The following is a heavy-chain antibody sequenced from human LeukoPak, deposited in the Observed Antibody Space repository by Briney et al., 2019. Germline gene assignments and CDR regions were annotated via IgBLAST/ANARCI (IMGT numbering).Heavy chain of an antibody. J-gene: IGHJ4*02. CDR1: GFTFSSYW. D-gene: IGHD4-17*01. Sequence: PGGSLRLSCAASGFTFSSYWLHWVRQAPGKGLVWVSRISRDGRTTTYAGSVKGRFTISRDNAKNTLYLQMNSLRAEDTALYYCAKNLYGAPAYWGQGTLVTVSS. V-gene: IGHV3-74*01. CDR3: AKNLYGAPAY. CDR2: ISRDGRTT.